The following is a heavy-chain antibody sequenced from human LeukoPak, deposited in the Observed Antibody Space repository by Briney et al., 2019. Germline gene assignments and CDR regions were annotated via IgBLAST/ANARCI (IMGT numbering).Heavy chain of an antibody. CDR2: IHYRLPT. Sequence: SXXLSLTCDVSGVSISGTNYYWGWIRQPQGMGLEWIGSIHYRLPTFYNPLLKSRVTISVDTSKNQISLRLRSVTAADTAVYYCARHEEEDGYNAKTPDYWGQGTLVTVSS. CDR1: GVSISGTNYY. D-gene: IGHD5-24*01. J-gene: IGHJ4*02. V-gene: IGHV4-39*01. CDR3: ARHEEEDGYNAKTPDY.